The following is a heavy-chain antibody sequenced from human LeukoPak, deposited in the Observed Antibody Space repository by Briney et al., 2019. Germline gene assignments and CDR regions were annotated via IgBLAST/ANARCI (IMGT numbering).Heavy chain of an antibody. CDR2: IRGDGGLF. D-gene: IGHD1-26*01. Sequence: GGSLRLSCEASGFTLSSHWMHRVRQVPGKGLVWISNIRGDGGLFGYADSVKGRFAVSRDDARNTLYLHMNSLRVEDTAVYYCARDEVGAPPIDYWGQGVLVTVSS. CDR3: ARDEVGAPPIDY. CDR1: GFTLSSHW. J-gene: IGHJ4*02. V-gene: IGHV3-74*01.